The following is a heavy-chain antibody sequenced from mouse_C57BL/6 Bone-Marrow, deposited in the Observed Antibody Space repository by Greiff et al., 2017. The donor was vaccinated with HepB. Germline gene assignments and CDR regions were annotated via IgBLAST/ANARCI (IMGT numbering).Heavy chain of an antibody. D-gene: IGHD2-2*01. CDR3: AVYRGGYPWFAY. CDR1: GFPITSGYY. V-gene: IGHV12-3*01. J-gene: IGHJ3*01. CDR2: ITHSGET. Sequence: ESGPGLVKPSQSLFLTCSITGFPITSGYYWIWIRQSPGKPLEWMGYITHSGETFYNPSLQSPISITRETSKNQFFLQLNSVTTEDTAMYYCAVYRGGYPWFAYWGQGTLVTVSA.